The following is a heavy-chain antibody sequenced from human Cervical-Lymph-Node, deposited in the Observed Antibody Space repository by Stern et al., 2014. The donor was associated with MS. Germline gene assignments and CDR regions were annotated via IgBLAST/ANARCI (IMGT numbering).Heavy chain of an antibody. CDR3: ARDRDYAFDI. Sequence: VQLLESGIELKKAGASVRVSCKASGYTFTSNGISWVRQAPGKGLQWMGWISANSGKTKLEQKFQDRVTLTRDTSTGTAYMDLRSLRPDDMAIYYCARDRDYAFDIWCQGTMVTVS. V-gene: IGHV1-18*03. D-gene: IGHD4-17*01. CDR2: ISANSGKT. CDR1: GYTFTSNG. J-gene: IGHJ3*02.